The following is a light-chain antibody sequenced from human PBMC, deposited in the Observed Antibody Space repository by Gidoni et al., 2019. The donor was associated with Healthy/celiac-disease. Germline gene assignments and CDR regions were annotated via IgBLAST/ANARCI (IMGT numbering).Light chain of an antibody. Sequence: EIVLTQSPATLSLSPGERATLSCRASQGVSSYLAWYQQKPGQAPRLLIYDASNRATGIPARFSGSGPGTDFTLTISSLEPEDFAVYYCQQRSNWLFTFXQXTRLXIK. V-gene: IGKV3D-11*01. CDR2: DAS. CDR1: QGVSSY. J-gene: IGKJ5*01. CDR3: QQRSNWLFT.